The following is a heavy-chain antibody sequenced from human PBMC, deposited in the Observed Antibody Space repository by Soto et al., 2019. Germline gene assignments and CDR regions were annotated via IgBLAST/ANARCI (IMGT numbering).Heavy chain of an antibody. Sequence: GGSLRLSCAASGFTFSSYGMHWVRQAPGKGLEWVAVIWYDGSNKYYADSVKGRFTISGDNSKNTLYLQMNGLRAEDTAVYYCARDGVRGVTGYYYYGMDVWGQGTTVTVSS. CDR3: ARDGVRGVTGYYYYGMDV. V-gene: IGHV3-33*01. D-gene: IGHD3-10*01. J-gene: IGHJ6*02. CDR2: IWYDGSNK. CDR1: GFTFSSYG.